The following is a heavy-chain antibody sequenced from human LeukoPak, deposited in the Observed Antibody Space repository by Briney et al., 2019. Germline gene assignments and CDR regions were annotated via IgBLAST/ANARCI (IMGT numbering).Heavy chain of an antibody. J-gene: IGHJ4*02. V-gene: IGHV3-30*02. Sequence: GGSLRLSCAASGFTFRRFAMDWVRQAPGKGLEWVAFIRFDGSKQDYADSVKGRFTISRDNAKNTLYLQMNSLRAEDTAVYYCARGPFTSISKYFDYWGQGTLVTVSS. CDR1: GFTFRRFA. CDR2: IRFDGSKQ. D-gene: IGHD2-2*01. CDR3: ARGPFTSISKYFDY.